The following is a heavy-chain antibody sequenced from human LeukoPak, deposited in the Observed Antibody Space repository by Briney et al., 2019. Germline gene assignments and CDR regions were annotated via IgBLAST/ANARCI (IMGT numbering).Heavy chain of an antibody. J-gene: IGHJ6*02. D-gene: IGHD3-10*01. Sequence: GGSLRLSCAASGFTFSSYAMSWVRQAPGKGLEWVSAISGSGGSTYYADSVKGRFTISRDNSKNTLYLQMNSLRAEDTAVYYCARQPGYYNGMDVWGQGTTVTVSS. CDR2: ISGSGGST. CDR1: GFTFSSYA. V-gene: IGHV3-23*01. CDR3: ARQPGYYNGMDV.